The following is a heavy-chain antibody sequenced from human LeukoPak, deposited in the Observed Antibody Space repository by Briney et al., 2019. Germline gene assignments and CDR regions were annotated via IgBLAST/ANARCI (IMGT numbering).Heavy chain of an antibody. CDR1: GGSFSGYY. D-gene: IGHD5-18*01. J-gene: IGHJ4*02. CDR3: ARLYSYGSLYYFDY. Sequence: SETLSLTCAVYGGSFSGYYWSWIRQPPGKGLEWIGEINHSGSTNYNPSLKSRVTISVDTSKNQFSLKLSSVTAADTAVYYCARLYSYGSLYYFDYWGQGTLVTVSS. V-gene: IGHV4-34*01. CDR2: INHSGST.